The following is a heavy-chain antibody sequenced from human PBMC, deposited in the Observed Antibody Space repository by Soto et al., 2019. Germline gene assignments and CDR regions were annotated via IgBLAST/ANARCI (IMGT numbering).Heavy chain of an antibody. CDR3: AKDNCISTSCYRLYNWFDP. CDR2: ISYGGSNK. Sequence: QVQLVESGGGVVQPGRSLRLSCAASGFTFSSYGMHWVRQAPGKGLEWVAVISYGGSNKYYADSVKGRFTISRDNYKNTLYLKMNNLRAEDTAVYYCAKDNCISTSCYRLYNWFDPWGQGTLVTVSS. D-gene: IGHD2-2*01. J-gene: IGHJ5*02. V-gene: IGHV3-30*18. CDR1: GFTFSSYG.